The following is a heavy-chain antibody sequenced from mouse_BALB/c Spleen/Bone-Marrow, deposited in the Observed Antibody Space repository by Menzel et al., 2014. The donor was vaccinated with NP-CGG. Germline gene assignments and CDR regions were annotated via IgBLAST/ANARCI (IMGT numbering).Heavy chain of an antibody. CDR3: ARWDGYWYFDV. CDR1: GYTFSSYW. Sequence: VQGVESGAELMKPGASVKISCKATGYTFSSYWIDWVKQRPGHGLEWIGEILPGSGSTNYNEKFKGKATFTTDTSSNAAYMQLSSLTSEDSAVYYCARWDGYWYFDVWGAGTTVTVSS. D-gene: IGHD2-3*01. J-gene: IGHJ1*01. CDR2: ILPGSGST. V-gene: IGHV1-9*01.